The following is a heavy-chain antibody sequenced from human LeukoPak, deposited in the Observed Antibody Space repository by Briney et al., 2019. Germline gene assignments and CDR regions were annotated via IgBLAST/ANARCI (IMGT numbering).Heavy chain of an antibody. J-gene: IGHJ6*03. Sequence: GASVKVSCKASGYTFTSYGISWVRQAPGQGLEWMGWISAYNGNTNYAQKLQGRVTMTTDTSTSTAYMELRSLRSDDTAVYYCARSPIVVVPAAMYYYYYYMDVWGKGTTVTVSS. V-gene: IGHV1-18*01. CDR3: ARSPIVVVPAAMYYYYYYMDV. CDR1: GYTFTSYG. CDR2: ISAYNGNT. D-gene: IGHD2-2*01.